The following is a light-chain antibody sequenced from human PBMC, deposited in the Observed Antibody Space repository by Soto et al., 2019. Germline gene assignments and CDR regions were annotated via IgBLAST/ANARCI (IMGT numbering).Light chain of an antibody. Sequence: EIVLTQSPGTLSLSPGERATLSCRASQSVSGSSLAWYQLKPGQAPRLLISGASSRATGVPDRFSGSESGTDFTFISSRLEPEDCLMYYCHQYGSLPHAFGQGTELETK. J-gene: IGKJ2*01. CDR2: GAS. V-gene: IGKV3-20*01. CDR3: HQYGSLPHA. CDR1: QSVSGSS.